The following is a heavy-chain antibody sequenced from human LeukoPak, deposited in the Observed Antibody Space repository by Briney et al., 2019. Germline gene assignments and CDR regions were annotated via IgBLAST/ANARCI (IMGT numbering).Heavy chain of an antibody. CDR2: INHSGST. CDR1: GGSFSGYY. CDR3: AGRGYCSGDSCSVVDY. J-gene: IGHJ4*02. V-gene: IGHV4-34*01. D-gene: IGHD2-15*01. Sequence: SETLSLTCAVYGGSFSGYYWSWIRQPPGKGLEWIGEINHSGSTNYNPSLKSRVTISVDASKNQFSLKLSSVTAADTAVYYCAGRGYCSGDSCSVVDYWGQGTLVTVSS.